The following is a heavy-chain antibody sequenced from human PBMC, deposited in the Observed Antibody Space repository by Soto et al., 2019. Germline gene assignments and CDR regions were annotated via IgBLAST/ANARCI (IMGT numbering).Heavy chain of an antibody. CDR2: ISYDGSNK. CDR3: AQAYRIVVVTAPYDY. CDR1: GFTFSSYG. J-gene: IGHJ4*02. D-gene: IGHD2-21*02. Sequence: QVQLVESGGGVVQPGRSLRLSCAASGFTFSSYGMHWVRQAPGKGLEWVAVISYDGSNKYYADSVKGRFTISRDNSKNTLYLQMNSLSAEDTAVYYCAQAYRIVVVTAPYDYWGQGTLVTVSS. V-gene: IGHV3-30*18.